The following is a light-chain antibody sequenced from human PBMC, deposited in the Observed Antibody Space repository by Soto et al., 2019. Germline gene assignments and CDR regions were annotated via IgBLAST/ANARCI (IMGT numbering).Light chain of an antibody. J-gene: IGKJ2*01. CDR3: EQYNNWPRTYT. Sequence: EIVMTQSPATLSVSPGEGATLSCRASQSVSSNLAWYQHKPGQAPRLLIYGASTRATGIPARFSGSGSGTECTMTISSLQSADFAVYDWEQYNNWPRTYTCGKGTKLEIK. V-gene: IGKV3-15*01. CDR2: GAS. CDR1: QSVSSN.